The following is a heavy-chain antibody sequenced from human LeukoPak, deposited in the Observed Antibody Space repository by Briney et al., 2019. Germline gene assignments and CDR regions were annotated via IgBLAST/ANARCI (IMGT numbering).Heavy chain of an antibody. D-gene: IGHD3-16*01. J-gene: IGHJ6*02. CDR3: ARASSVARLGYYYGMDV. CDR2: ISYDGSNK. Sequence: PLGSLRLSCAASGFTFSSYGMHWVRQAPGKGLEWVAVISYDGSNKYYADSVKGRFTISRDNSKNTLYLQMNSLRAEDTAVYYCARASSVARLGYYYGMDVWGQGTTVTVSS. CDR1: GFTFSSYG. V-gene: IGHV3-30*03.